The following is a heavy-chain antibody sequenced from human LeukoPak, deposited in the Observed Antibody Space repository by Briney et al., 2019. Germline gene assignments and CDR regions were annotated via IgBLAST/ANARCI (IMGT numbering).Heavy chain of an antibody. Sequence: SETLSLTCAVYGGSFSGYYWGWIRQPPGKGLEWIGEINHSGSTNYNPSLKSRVTISVDTSKNQFSLKLSSVTAADTAVYYCARVWNYYDSSGYLDYWGQGTLVTVSS. V-gene: IGHV4-34*01. J-gene: IGHJ4*02. D-gene: IGHD3-22*01. CDR3: ARVWNYYDSSGYLDY. CDR2: INHSGST. CDR1: GGSFSGYY.